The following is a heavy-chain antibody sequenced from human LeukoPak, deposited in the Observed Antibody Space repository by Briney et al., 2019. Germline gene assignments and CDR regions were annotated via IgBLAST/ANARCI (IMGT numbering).Heavy chain of an antibody. CDR2: INAGNGNT. CDR1: GYTFTNYA. Sequence: ASVKVSCKASGYTFTNYAVHWVRQAPGQRLEWMGWINAGNGNTEYSQNFQDRVTITRDTSATTAYMELSSLRSEDTAVYYCAADAELRYFDWPRIGADYWGQGTLVTVSS. V-gene: IGHV1-3*01. CDR3: AADAELRYFDWPRIGADY. J-gene: IGHJ4*02. D-gene: IGHD3-9*01.